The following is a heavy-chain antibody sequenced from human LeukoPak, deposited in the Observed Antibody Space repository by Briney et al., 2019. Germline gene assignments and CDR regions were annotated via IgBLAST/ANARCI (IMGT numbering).Heavy chain of an antibody. Sequence: PGGSLRLSCAASGFTFSSYAMSWVRQAPGKGLEWVSAISGSGGSTYYADSVKGRFTISRDNAKNSLYLQMNSLRAEDTAVYYCVLTAMDGRDYWGQGTLVTVSS. CDR1: GFTFSSYA. V-gene: IGHV3-23*01. CDR3: VLTAMDGRDY. CDR2: ISGSGGST. D-gene: IGHD5-18*01. J-gene: IGHJ4*02.